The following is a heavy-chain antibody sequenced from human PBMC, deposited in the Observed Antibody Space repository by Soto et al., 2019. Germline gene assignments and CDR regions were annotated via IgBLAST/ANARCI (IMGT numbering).Heavy chain of an antibody. J-gene: IGHJ4*02. CDR2: IYSNDDK. CDR3: VHRRITMTFGY. D-gene: IGHD3-22*01. CDR1: GFSLSTSGVG. Sequence: QITLKESGPTLVKPTQTLTLTCTFSGFSLSTSGVGVGWIRQPPGKALEWLALIYSNDDKRYSPSLKNRLTITKDTSKNQVVLTMTDMDPVDTATYYCVHRRITMTFGYWGQGSLVTVSS. V-gene: IGHV2-5*01.